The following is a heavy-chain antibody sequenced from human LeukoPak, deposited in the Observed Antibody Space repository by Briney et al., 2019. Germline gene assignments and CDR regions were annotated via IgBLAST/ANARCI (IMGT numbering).Heavy chain of an antibody. CDR1: GFMFSSYW. D-gene: IGHD7-27*01. CDR2: IKTDGSSA. J-gene: IGHJ3*02. Sequence: GGSLRLSCAASGFMFSSYWMHWVRQAPGKGLAWVSRIKTDGSSAHYADSVRGRFTISRDNAKSTLFLQMNSLRDEDTAVYYCAREGETWGILIWGQGTMVTVSS. CDR3: AREGETWGILI. V-gene: IGHV3-74*01.